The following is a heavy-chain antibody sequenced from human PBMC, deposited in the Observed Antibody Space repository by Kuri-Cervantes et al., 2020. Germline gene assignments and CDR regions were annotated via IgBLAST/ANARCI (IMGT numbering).Heavy chain of an antibody. CDR2: IKQDGSEK. D-gene: IGHD3-9*01. Sequence: GGSLRLSCAASGFTFSSYWMSWVRQAPGKGLEWVANIKQDGSEKYYVDSVKGRFTISRDNSKNTVYLQMNSLRAEDTAVYYCAKENFDWLLYIDFWGQGTLVTVSS. J-gene: IGHJ4*02. CDR1: GFTFSSYW. CDR3: AKENFDWLLYIDF. V-gene: IGHV3-7*03.